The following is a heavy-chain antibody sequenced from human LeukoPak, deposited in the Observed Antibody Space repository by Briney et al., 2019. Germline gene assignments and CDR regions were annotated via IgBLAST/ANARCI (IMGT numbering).Heavy chain of an antibody. CDR1: GFTFRSHA. V-gene: IGHV3-23*01. Sequence: PGGSLRLSCVGSGFTFRSHAMSWVRQAPEKGLEFVSGIYENGGTTYYADSVKGRFSISRDNSKNTLYLQMDSLRGEDTAVYYCAKDFRIGYSAHFDYWGQGALVTDSS. CDR2: IYENGGTT. J-gene: IGHJ4*02. D-gene: IGHD2-21*01. CDR3: AKDFRIGYSAHFDY.